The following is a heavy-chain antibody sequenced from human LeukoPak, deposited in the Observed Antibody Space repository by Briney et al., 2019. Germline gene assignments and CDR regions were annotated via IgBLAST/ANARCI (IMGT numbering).Heavy chain of an antibody. Sequence: GGSLRLSCAASGFTFSTYNMNWVRQAPGKGLEWVSSITTSSTYIYYADSVKGRFTISRDNAKNSLYLQMDSLRAEDTAVYYCARDPYSGSYGDYYYYYMDVWGKGTTVTISS. D-gene: IGHD1-26*01. CDR3: ARDPYSGSYGDYYYYYMDV. CDR2: ITTSSTYI. V-gene: IGHV3-21*01. J-gene: IGHJ6*03. CDR1: GFTFSTYN.